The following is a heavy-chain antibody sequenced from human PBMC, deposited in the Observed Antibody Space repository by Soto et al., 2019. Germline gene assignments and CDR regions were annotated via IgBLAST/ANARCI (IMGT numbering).Heavy chain of an antibody. D-gene: IGHD2-8*01. J-gene: IGHJ5*02. CDR1: GGTFVSSA. Sequence: QVQLLQSGAELREPGSSVRVSCTPSGGTFVSSAFAWVRQAPGGKIEWMGGIIPILGSTKYAEKFLGRLTIRADDSSRTAYLEFSSLTFDDTAVYFCAKKNPHGDSNKAWLDPWGQGTLVTVST. CDR3: AKKNPHGDSNKAWLDP. V-gene: IGHV1-69*01. CDR2: IIPILGST.